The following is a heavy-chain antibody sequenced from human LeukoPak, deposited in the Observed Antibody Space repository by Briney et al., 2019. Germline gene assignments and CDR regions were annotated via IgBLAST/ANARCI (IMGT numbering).Heavy chain of an antibody. Sequence: GGSLRLSCAASGFTFSRYALSWVRQAPGKGLEWVSPISGSGGATYYADSVKGRFTISRDNSRNKLYLQMNSLRAEDTAVYYSAIYDSSGYFDYWGQGTLVTVSS. D-gene: IGHD3-22*01. J-gene: IGHJ4*02. V-gene: IGHV3-23*01. CDR1: GFTFSRYA. CDR2: ISGSGGAT. CDR3: AIYDSSGYFDY.